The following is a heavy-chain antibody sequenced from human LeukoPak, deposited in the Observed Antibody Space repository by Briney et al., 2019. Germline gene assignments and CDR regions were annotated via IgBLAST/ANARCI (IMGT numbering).Heavy chain of an antibody. J-gene: IGHJ4*02. CDR2: ISAYNGNT. V-gene: IGHV1-18*01. CDR3: ARDRCSSTSCYTGDFDY. CDR1: GYTFTSYG. D-gene: IGHD2-2*02. Sequence: ASVKVSCKASGYTFTSYGISWVRQAPGQGLEWMGWISAYNGNTNYAQKLQGRVTMTTDTSTSTAYMELRSLRSDDTAVYYCARDRCSSTSCYTGDFDYWGQGTLVTVSS.